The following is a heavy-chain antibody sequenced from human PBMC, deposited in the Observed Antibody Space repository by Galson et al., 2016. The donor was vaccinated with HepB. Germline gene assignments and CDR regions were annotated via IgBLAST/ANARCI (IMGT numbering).Heavy chain of an antibody. J-gene: IGHJ6*03. Sequence: SLRLSCAASGFSFSTYGMHWVRQAPGKGLGWVAVTWHDGSIKYYGESVKGRFTISRDNSKNTLFLQMTALRVEDTAVYYCARDYSRSGPMYSYYYMDVWGKGTTVTVSS. V-gene: IGHV3-33*01. CDR2: TWHDGSIK. D-gene: IGHD6-13*01. CDR3: ARDYSRSGPMYSYYYMDV. CDR1: GFSFSTYG.